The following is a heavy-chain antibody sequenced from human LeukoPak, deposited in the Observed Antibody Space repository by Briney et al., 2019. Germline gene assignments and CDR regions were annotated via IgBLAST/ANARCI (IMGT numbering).Heavy chain of an antibody. CDR3: AREHSSSSGKVFDY. J-gene: IGHJ4*02. Sequence: AASVKVSCKASGYTLPGYYMHWVRQAPGQGLEWMGWINPNSGGTNYAQKFQGRVTMTRDTSISTAYMELSRLRSDDTAVYYCAREHSSSSGKVFDYWGQGTLVTVSS. CDR2: INPNSGGT. V-gene: IGHV1-2*02. D-gene: IGHD6-6*01. CDR1: GYTLPGYY.